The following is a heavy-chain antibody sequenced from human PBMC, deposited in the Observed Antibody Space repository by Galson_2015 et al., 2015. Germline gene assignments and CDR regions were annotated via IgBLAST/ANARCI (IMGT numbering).Heavy chain of an antibody. V-gene: IGHV3-7*03. CDR3: ARGPIVVVPAAIISWFDP. Sequence: SLRLSCAASGFTFSSYWMSWVRQAPGKGLEWVANIKQDGSEKYYVDSVKGRFTISRDNAKNSLYLQMNSLRAEDTAVYYCARGPIVVVPAAIISWFDPWGQGTLVTVSS. D-gene: IGHD2-2*02. CDR1: GFTFSSYW. J-gene: IGHJ5*02. CDR2: IKQDGSEK.